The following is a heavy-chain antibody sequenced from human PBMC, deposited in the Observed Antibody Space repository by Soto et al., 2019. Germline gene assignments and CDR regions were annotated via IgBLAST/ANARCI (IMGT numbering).Heavy chain of an antibody. D-gene: IGHD2-2*01. J-gene: IGHJ4*02. CDR2: IYYSGST. Sequence: QVQLQEAGPGLVKPSQTLSLTCTVSGGSITSGDYYWTWIRQPPGKGLEWIGYIYYSGSTYYNPSLKSRVMISADTSKNQFSLRLNSVTAADTAVYYCARDGEGISSLPYWGQGTLVTVSS. V-gene: IGHV4-30-4*01. CDR1: GGSITSGDYY. CDR3: ARDGEGISSLPY.